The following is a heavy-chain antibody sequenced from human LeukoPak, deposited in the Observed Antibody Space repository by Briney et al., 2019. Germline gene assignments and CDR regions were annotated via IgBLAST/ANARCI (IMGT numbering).Heavy chain of an antibody. CDR2: ISRDSSHI. CDR3: AREFHWGSDKKGFDL. J-gene: IGHJ4*02. V-gene: IGHV3-48*02. CDR1: GFTFTDYS. D-gene: IGHD3-16*01. Sequence: GGFLRLSCATSGFTFTDYSMNWVRRAPGRGLEWVSYISRDSSHIYYADSVMGRFTISRDNAKNSLYLQMNNLRDEDTAVYYCAREFHWGSDKKGFDLWGQGTLVTVSS.